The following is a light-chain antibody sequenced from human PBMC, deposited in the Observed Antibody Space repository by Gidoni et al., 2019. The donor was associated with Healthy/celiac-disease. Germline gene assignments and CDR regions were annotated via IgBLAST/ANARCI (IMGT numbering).Light chain of an antibody. CDR2: DAS. V-gene: IGKV3-11*01. J-gene: IGKJ1*01. CDR1: PSVSSY. Sequence: EIVLTQSPATLSLSPGERATLSCRASPSVSSYLAWYQQKPGQAPRLLIYDASNRATGIPARFSGSGSGTDFTLTISSLEPEDFAVYYCQQRSNWSVAFGQGTKVEIK. CDR3: QQRSNWSVA.